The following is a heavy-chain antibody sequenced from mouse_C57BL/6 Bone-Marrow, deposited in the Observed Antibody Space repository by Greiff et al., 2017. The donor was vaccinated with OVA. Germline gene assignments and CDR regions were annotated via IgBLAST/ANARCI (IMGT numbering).Heavy chain of an antibody. V-gene: IGHV1-59*01. CDR1: GYTFTSYW. CDR2: IDPSDSYT. Sequence: LQQPGAELVRPGTSVKLSCKASGYTFTSYWMHWVKQRPGQGLEWIGVIDPSDSYTNYNQKFKGKATLTVDTSSSTAYMQLSSLTSEDSAVYYCARSYWYFDVWGTGTTVTVSS. CDR3: ARSYWYFDV. J-gene: IGHJ1*03.